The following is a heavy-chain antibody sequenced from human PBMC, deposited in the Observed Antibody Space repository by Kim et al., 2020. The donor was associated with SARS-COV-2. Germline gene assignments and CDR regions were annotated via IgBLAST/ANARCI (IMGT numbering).Heavy chain of an antibody. CDR2: INGGNGNT. J-gene: IGHJ5*02. V-gene: IGHV1-3*01. CDR3: AREGSGSYNWLDP. Sequence: ASVKFSCKASGYTFDTYALYWVRQAPGQRFEWMGWINGGNGNTRYSQNFQGRVTITRDTAATTAYMELGSLTSKDTAVYYCAREGSGSYNWLDPWARGP. CDR1: GYTFDTYA. D-gene: IGHD3-10*01.